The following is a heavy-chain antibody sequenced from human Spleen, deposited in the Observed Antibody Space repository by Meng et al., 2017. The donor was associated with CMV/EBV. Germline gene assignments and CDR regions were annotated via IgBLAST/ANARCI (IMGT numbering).Heavy chain of an antibody. CDR2: ISAYNGHT. CDR3: ARGRGPYYYGMDV. Sequence: ASVKVSCKASGYTFTGYYMHWVRQAPGQGLQWMGWISAYNGHTKYAQKVQGRVTMTTDTSTSTVYMDLRGLRSDDTAVYYCARGRGPYYYGMDVWGQGTTVTVSS. J-gene: IGHJ6*02. CDR1: GYTFTGYY. V-gene: IGHV1-18*04.